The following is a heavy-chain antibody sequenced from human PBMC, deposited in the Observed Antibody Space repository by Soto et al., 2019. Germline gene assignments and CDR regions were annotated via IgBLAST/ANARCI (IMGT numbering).Heavy chain of an antibody. J-gene: IGHJ6*02. D-gene: IGHD2-2*01. CDR2: IIPIFGIA. CDR1: GGTFSRYS. CDR3: AREDRDRETGLVPAAIDGMDV. V-gene: IGHV1-69*08. Sequence: QVQLVQSGAEVKKPGSSVKVSCKASGGTFSRYSITWVRQAHGHGLEWIGRIIPIFGIASYAQKVQGRVTNTADESTSTAYMELSSLRSDDTAVYYCAREDRDRETGLVPAAIDGMDVWGQGTTVTVSS.